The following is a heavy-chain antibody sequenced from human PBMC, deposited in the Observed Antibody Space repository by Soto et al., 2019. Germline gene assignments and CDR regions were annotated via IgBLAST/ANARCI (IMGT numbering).Heavy chain of an antibody. Sequence: ASVKVSCKASGYTFTSYAMHWVRQAPGQRLEWMGWINAGNGNTKYSQKFQGRVTITRDTSASTAYMELSSLRSEDTAVYYCARSGRIVVVPAAHPYYYYGMDVWGQGTTVTVSS. CDR1: GYTFTSYA. D-gene: IGHD2-2*01. CDR3: ARSGRIVVVPAAHPYYYYGMDV. CDR2: INAGNGNT. V-gene: IGHV1-3*01. J-gene: IGHJ6*02.